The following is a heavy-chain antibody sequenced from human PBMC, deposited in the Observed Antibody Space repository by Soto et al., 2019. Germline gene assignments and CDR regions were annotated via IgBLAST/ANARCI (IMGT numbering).Heavy chain of an antibody. CDR2: IWYDGTTK. CDR3: GRDVDTSSHLKWFDP. CDR1: GFSLSGYG. D-gene: IGHD2-2*01. J-gene: IGHJ5*02. Sequence: QVQLVESGGGVVQPGRSLRLSCEVSGFSLSGYGMHWVRQTPGKGLEWVAVIWYDGTTKNYADSVKGRFTIFRDSSKNRVYLQMDSRKVEDTAVYYWGRDVDTSSHLKWFDPWGQGVMVTVSS. V-gene: IGHV3-33*01.